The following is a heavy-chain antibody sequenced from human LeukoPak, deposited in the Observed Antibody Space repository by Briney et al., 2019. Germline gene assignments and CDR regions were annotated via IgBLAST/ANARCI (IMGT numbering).Heavy chain of an antibody. CDR1: AFRFSSFE. CDR2: ISSSGSSK. Sequence: GGSLRLSCVASAFRFSSFEMNWVRQAPGKGLEWVSYISSSGSSKYYADSVRGRFTISRDNAKNSLFLEMNSLRPEDTAVYYCARNYVSSYYYYRDVWGKGTTVTVSS. D-gene: IGHD3-10*02. CDR3: ARNYVSSYYYYRDV. J-gene: IGHJ6*03. V-gene: IGHV3-48*03.